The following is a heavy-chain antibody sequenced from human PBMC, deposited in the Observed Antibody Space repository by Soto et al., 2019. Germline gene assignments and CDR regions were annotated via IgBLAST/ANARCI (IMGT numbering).Heavy chain of an antibody. Sequence: GSLRLSCAASGFTFSNAWMNWVRQAPGKGLEWVGRIKSKTDGGTTDYAAPVKGRFTISRDDSKNTLYLQMNSLKTEDTAVYYCTTGYCSSTSCYYYYYYGMDVWGQGTTVTAP. V-gene: IGHV3-15*07. CDR2: IKSKTDGGTT. CDR3: TTGYCSSTSCYYYYYYGMDV. CDR1: GFTFSNAW. D-gene: IGHD2-2*01. J-gene: IGHJ6*02.